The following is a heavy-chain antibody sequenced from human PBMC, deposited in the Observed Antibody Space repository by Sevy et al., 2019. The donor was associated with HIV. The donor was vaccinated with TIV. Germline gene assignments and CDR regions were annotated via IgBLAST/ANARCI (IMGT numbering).Heavy chain of an antibody. Sequence: GGSLRLSCAASGFTFSSYAMSWVRHAPGKGLEWVSAISGSGGSTYYADSVKGRFTISRDNSKNTLYLQMNSLRAEDTAVYYCANILSSMIVVGPDYWGQGTLVTVSS. CDR2: ISGSGGST. CDR3: ANILSSMIVVGPDY. J-gene: IGHJ4*02. D-gene: IGHD3-22*01. CDR1: GFTFSSYA. V-gene: IGHV3-23*01.